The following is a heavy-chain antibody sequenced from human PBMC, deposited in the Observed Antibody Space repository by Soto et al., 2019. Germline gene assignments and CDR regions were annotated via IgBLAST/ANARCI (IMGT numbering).Heavy chain of an antibody. D-gene: IGHD1-1*01. V-gene: IGHV1-46*01. CDR3: ATQTVELSLGGFDP. J-gene: IGHJ5*02. CDR2: INPSGGAA. CDR1: GHTFANYY. Sequence: QVQLVQSGAEVKKPGASVTVSCKASGHTFANYYIHWVRQAPGQGLGWMGKINPSGGAATYAQGFEGRVTMTLDSSATTVVLEMRSLSTDDTAVYYCATQTVELSLGGFDPWGQGTLVTISS.